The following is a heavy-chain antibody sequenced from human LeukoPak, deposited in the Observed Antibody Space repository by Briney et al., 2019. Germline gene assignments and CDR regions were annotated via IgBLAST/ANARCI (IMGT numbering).Heavy chain of an antibody. CDR3: AKGYNWNYAGHFDY. V-gene: IGHV3-9*03. J-gene: IGHJ4*02. D-gene: IGHD1-7*01. Sequence: GGSLRLSCAASGFTFDNYAMHWVRQAPGKGLEWVSGISWNSGTIGYADSVKGRFTISRDNAKNSLYLQMNSLRAEDMALYYCAKGYNWNYAGHFDYWGQGTLVTVSS. CDR2: ISWNSGTI. CDR1: GFTFDNYA.